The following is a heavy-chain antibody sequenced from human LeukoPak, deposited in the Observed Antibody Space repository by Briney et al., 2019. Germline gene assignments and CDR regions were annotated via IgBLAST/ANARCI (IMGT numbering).Heavy chain of an antibody. CDR3: ARDGGTMVRGVYNWFDP. CDR2: INPNSGGT. CDR1: GYTFTGYY. D-gene: IGHD3-10*01. V-gene: IGHV1-2*02. J-gene: IGHJ5*02. Sequence: GASVKVSCKASGYTFTGYYMHWVRQAPGQGLEWMGWINPNSGGTNYAQKFQGRVTMTRDTSISTAYTELSRLRSDDTAVYYCARDGGTMVRGVYNWFDPWGQGTLVTVSS.